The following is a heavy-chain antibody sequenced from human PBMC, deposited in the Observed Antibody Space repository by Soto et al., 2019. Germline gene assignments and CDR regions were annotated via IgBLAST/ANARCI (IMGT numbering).Heavy chain of an antibody. Sequence: SVKVSCKASGGTFSSYTISWVRQAPGQGLEWMGRIIPILGIANYAQKFQGRVTITADKSTSTAYMELSSLRSEDTAVYYCANILSPIRYSGYDSLDYWGQGTLVTVSS. CDR1: GGTFSSYT. CDR3: ANILSPIRYSGYDSLDY. D-gene: IGHD5-12*01. J-gene: IGHJ4*02. CDR2: IIPILGIA. V-gene: IGHV1-69*02.